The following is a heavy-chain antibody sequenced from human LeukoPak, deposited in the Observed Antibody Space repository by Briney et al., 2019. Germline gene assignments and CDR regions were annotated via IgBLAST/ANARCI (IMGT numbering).Heavy chain of an antibody. J-gene: IGHJ3*02. CDR1: GDSISGYY. CDR2: IYYSGST. Sequence: SETLSLTCTVSGDSISGYYWSWIRQPPGKGLEWIGYIYYSGSTNYNPSLKSRVTISVDTSKNQFSLKLSSVTAADTAVYYCARRDGYDAFDIWGQGTMATVSS. CDR3: ARRDGYDAFDI. V-gene: IGHV4-59*08. D-gene: IGHD5-18*01.